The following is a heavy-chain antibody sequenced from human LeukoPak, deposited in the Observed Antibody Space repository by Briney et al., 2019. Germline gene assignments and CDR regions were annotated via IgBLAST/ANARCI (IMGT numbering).Heavy chain of an antibody. CDR1: GYRFSSYW. Sequence: PGESLKISCKGSGYRFSSYWIGWVRQMPGKGLEWVGIIHPPDSDTRYSPSFQGQVTISADRSISTAYLQWGSLKASDTAMYYCARRVAGASYFDNWGQGTLVTVST. D-gene: IGHD6-19*01. J-gene: IGHJ4*02. CDR2: IHPPDSDT. V-gene: IGHV5-51*01. CDR3: ARRVAGASYFDN.